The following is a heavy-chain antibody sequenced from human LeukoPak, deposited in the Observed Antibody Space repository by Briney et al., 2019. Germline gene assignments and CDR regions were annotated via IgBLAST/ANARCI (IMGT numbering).Heavy chain of an antibody. CDR1: GFTVSSNY. J-gene: IGHJ4*02. CDR2: IYSGGST. V-gene: IGHV3-53*04. CDR3: ARGPDSSGYYYYFDY. Sequence: PGGSLRHSCAASGFTVSSNYMSWVRQAPGKGLEWVPVIYSGGSTYYADSVKGRFTISRHNSKNTLYLQMNSLRAEDTAVYYCARGPDSSGYYYYFDYWGQGTLVTVSS. D-gene: IGHD3-22*01.